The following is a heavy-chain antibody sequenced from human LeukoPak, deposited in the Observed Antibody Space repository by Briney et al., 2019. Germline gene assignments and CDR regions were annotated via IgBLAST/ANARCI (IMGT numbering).Heavy chain of an antibody. J-gene: IGHJ6*02. CDR2: ISGSGGST. Sequence: GGSLRLSCAASGFTFSSYAMSWVRQAPGKGLEWVSAISGSGGSTYYADSVKGRFTISRDNSKNTLYLQMNSLRAEDTAVYYCAKESLDYGDYFPYYYYGMDVWGQGTTVTVSS. CDR1: GFTFSSYA. V-gene: IGHV3-23*01. CDR3: AKESLDYGDYFPYYYYGMDV. D-gene: IGHD4-17*01.